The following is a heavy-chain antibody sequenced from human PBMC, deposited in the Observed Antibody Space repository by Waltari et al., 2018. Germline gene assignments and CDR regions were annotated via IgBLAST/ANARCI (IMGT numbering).Heavy chain of an antibody. D-gene: IGHD3-3*01. J-gene: IGHJ5*02. Sequence: QVQLVQSGAEVKKPGSSVKVSCKASGGTFSSYANSWVRQAPGPGLEWMGGIIPIFGTANYAQKFQGRVTITADESTSTAYMELSSLRSEDTAVYYCARDGRHDFWSGYYYNWFDPWGQGTLVTVSS. V-gene: IGHV1-69*01. CDR3: ARDGRHDFWSGYYYNWFDP. CDR2: IIPIFGTA. CDR1: GGTFSSYA.